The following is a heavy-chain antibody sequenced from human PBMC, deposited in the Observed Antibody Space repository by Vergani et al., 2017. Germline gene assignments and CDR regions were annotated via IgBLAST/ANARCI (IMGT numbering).Heavy chain of an antibody. CDR2: ISYDGSNK. J-gene: IGHJ2*01. Sequence: QVQLVESGGGVVQPGRSLRLSCAASGFTFSSYGMHWVRQAPGKGLEWVAVISYDGSNKYYADSGKGRFTISRDNSKNTMYLQMNSLRAEDTAVYYCAKDASPIVAVAGSRWWYFDLWGRGTLVTVSS. CDR3: AKDASPIVAVAGSRWWYFDL. D-gene: IGHD6-19*01. CDR1: GFTFSSYG. V-gene: IGHV3-30*18.